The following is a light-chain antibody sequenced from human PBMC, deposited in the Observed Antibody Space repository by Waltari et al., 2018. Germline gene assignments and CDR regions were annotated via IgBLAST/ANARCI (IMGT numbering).Light chain of an antibody. CDR3: QQRSNPIT. J-gene: IGKJ5*01. CDR1: QSVSNY. Sequence: EIVLTQSPATLSLSPGERATLSCRASQSVSNYLAWYQQKLGQAPRLLIYGASIRATGIPARFSGSGSETDFTLTISSLEPGDFAVYYCQQRSNPITFGQGTRLEIK. V-gene: IGKV3-11*01. CDR2: GAS.